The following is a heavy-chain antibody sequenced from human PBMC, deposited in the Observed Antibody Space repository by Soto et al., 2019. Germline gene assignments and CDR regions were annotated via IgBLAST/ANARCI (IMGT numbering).Heavy chain of an antibody. J-gene: IGHJ4*02. V-gene: IGHV4-39*01. D-gene: IGHD5-18*01. CDR3: ATYIRGTAMPLDY. Sequence: QLQLQESGPGLVKPSETLSLTCTVSGGSISSSSYYWGWIRQPPGKGLEWIGSIYYSGSTYYNPSLKSRVTISVDTSKNQFSLKLSSVTAADTAVYYCATYIRGTAMPLDYWGQGTLVTVSS. CDR2: IYYSGST. CDR1: GGSISSSSYY.